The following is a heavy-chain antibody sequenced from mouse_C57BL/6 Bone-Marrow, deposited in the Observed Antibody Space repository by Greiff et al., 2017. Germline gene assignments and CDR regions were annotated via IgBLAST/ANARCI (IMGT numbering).Heavy chain of an antibody. Sequence: EVQLKESVAELVRPGASVKLSCTASGFNIKNTYMHWVKQRPEQGLAWIGRIDPANGNTKYAPKFQGKATITADTSSNPAYLPLSSLTSEDTAIYYCASPSYGSSYGYAMDYWGQGTSVTVSS. CDR3: ASPSYGSSYGYAMDY. CDR2: IDPANGNT. CDR1: GFNIKNTY. D-gene: IGHD1-1*01. V-gene: IGHV14-3*01. J-gene: IGHJ4*01.